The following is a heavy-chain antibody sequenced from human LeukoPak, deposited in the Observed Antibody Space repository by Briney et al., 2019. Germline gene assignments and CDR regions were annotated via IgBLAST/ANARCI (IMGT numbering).Heavy chain of an antibody. Sequence: GGSLRLSCAASGFTFSSYWMSWVRQAPGKGPEWVANIKQDGSWKNYADSVKGRFSISRDNAKNSLYLQMNSLRVDDTAVYYWGGGGGFCIDDCYSFGFWGQGTLVTVST. CDR1: GFTFSSYW. CDR3: GGGGGFCIDDCYSFGF. J-gene: IGHJ4*02. D-gene: IGHD2-21*02. CDR2: IKQDGSWK. V-gene: IGHV3-7*04.